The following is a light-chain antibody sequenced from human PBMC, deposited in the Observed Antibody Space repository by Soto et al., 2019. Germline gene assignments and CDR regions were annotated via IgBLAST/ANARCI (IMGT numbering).Light chain of an antibody. CDR1: HSISPY. V-gene: IGKV1-39*01. CDR2: DAS. Sequence: DIQMTQSPSSLSASVGHKVTITCRASHSISPYLNWYQHKPGKAPKLLIYDASALQSGVPSRFSGSGSGRDFTLNITRLQPEDFATYYCQQTYISSATMFGQGTRVEIK. CDR3: QQTYISSATM. J-gene: IGKJ2*01.